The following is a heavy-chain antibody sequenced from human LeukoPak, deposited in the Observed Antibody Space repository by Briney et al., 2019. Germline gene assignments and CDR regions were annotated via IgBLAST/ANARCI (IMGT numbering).Heavy chain of an antibody. CDR3: AKDDAWLRFGE. J-gene: IGHJ4*02. CDR1: GFTFSTYT. CDR2: ISPSRDIT. D-gene: IGHD3-10*01. V-gene: IGHV3-23*01. Sequence: GGSLRLSCAASGFTFSTYTMNWVPQAPAKVLEWVPGISPSRDITYYADSVKGRFTISRDNSKNTLYLEVISLTAEDTAVYYCAKDDAWLRFGEWSQGTLVTVSS.